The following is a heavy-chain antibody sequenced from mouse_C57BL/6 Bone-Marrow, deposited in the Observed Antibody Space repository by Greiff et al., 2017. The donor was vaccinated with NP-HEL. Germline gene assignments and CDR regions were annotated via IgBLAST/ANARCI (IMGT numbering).Heavy chain of an antibody. V-gene: IGHV1-81*01. CDR3: AREGRYYGNTY. CDR1: GYTFTSYG. J-gene: IGHJ2*01. Sequence: QVQLKQSGAELARPGASVKLSCKASGYTFTSYGISWVKQRTGQGLEWIGEIYPRSGNTYYNEKFKGKATLTADKSSSTAYMELRSLTSEDSAVYFCAREGRYYGNTYWGQGTTLTVSS. CDR2: IYPRSGNT. D-gene: IGHD2-1*01.